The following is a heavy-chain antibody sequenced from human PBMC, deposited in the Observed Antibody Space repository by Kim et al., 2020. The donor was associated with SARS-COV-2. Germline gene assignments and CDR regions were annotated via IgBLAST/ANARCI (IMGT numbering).Heavy chain of an antibody. Sequence: GGSLRLSCVASGLSFNDYGIHWVRQAPGKGLEWVAVIWYDGSNEDYGDSVRGRITISRDTSKNTVYLQMNSLRDEDTAVYYCAKDMGGVARSHYGLDVWGQGTTVTVSS. CDR3: AKDMGGVARSHYGLDV. V-gene: IGHV3-33*06. CDR1: GLSFNDYG. J-gene: IGHJ6*02. D-gene: IGHD1-26*01. CDR2: IWYDGSNE.